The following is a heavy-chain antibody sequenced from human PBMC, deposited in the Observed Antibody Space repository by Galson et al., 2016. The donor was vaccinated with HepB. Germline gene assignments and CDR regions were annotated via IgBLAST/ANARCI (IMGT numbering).Heavy chain of an antibody. CDR1: EFIFSDYW. J-gene: IGHJ4*02. Sequence: LRLSCAASEFIFSDYWMSWVRQAPGKGLEWVVNIKQDGSDENYVDSVKGRFTISRDNAKNSLYLQMNSLRVEDTAVYYYARYPGYGSGSYYRYFDYWGQGALVTVSS. CDR2: IKQDGSDE. V-gene: IGHV3-7*01. D-gene: IGHD3-10*01. CDR3: ARYPGYGSGSYYRYFDY.